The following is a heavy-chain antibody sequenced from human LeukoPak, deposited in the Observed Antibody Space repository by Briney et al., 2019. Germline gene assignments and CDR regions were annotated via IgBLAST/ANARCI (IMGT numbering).Heavy chain of an antibody. CDR2: VSVDGDTK. V-gene: IGHV3-43*01. Sequence: GGSLRLSCAASGFTFDDFPMHWVRQQPGKGLEWVSLVSVDGDTKYYADFVRGRFTISRDNSKNSLYPQMNSLRIEDTAFYYCAKDIIGYAPLWGQGTLVTVSS. CDR3: AKDIIGYAPL. CDR1: GFTFDDFP. D-gene: IGHD2-8*01. J-gene: IGHJ4*02.